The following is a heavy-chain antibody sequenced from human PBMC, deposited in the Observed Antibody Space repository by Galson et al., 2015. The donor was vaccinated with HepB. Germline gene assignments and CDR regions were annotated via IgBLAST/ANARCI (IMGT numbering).Heavy chain of an antibody. D-gene: IGHD1-7*01. CDR1: GFTFSSYA. J-gene: IGHJ6*02. CDR3: AKELELRALNTDGMDV. V-gene: IGHV3-23*01. CDR2: ISGSGGST. Sequence: SLRLSCAASGFTFSSYAMSWVRQAPGKGLEWVSAISGSGGSTYYADSVKGRFTISRDNSKNTLYLQMNSLRAEDTAVYYCAKELELRALNTDGMDVWGQGTTVTVSS.